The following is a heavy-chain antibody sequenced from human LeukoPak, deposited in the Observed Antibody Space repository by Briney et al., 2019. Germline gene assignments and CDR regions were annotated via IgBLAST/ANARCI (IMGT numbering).Heavy chain of an antibody. CDR2: INPTGTGT. V-gene: IGHV1-46*01. J-gene: IGHJ5*02. D-gene: IGHD3-10*01. CDR3: ARDNSVGDIAWWFDP. CDR1: GYTFINNW. Sequence: ASVTVSCKASGYTFINNWMHWVRQAPGQGLEWIGLINPTGTGTLYAQKFQGRVTMTRDMSTSTDYMELSSLRSEDTAVYYCARDNSVGDIAWWFDPWGQGTLVTVSS.